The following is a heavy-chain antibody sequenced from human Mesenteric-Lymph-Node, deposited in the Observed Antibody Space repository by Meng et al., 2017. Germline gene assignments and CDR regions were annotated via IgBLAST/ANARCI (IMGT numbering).Heavy chain of an antibody. D-gene: IGHD3-10*01. CDR2: ISAYNGNT. CDR1: GYTFTSYG. V-gene: IGHV1-18*01. CDR3: ARASYYGSGMINFDY. J-gene: IGHJ4*02. Sequence: ASVKVSCKASGYTFTSYGISWVRQAPGQGLEWMGWISAYNGNTNYAQKLQGRVTMTTDTSTSTAYMELRRLRSDDTAVYYCARASYYGSGMINFDYWGQGTLVTVSS.